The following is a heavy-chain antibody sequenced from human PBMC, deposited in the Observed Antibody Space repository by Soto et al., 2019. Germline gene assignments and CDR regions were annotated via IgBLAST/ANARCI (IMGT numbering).Heavy chain of an antibody. D-gene: IGHD3-22*01. CDR2: INPNSGGT. J-gene: IGHJ5*02. CDR1: GYTFTGYY. V-gene: IGHV1-2*04. CDR3: ARDFPIGSITMTVRPGNWFDP. Sequence: ASVKVSCKASGYTFTGYYMHWVRQAPGQGLEWMGWINPNSGGTNYAQKFQGWVTMTRDTSISTAYMELSRLRSDDTAVYYCARDFPIGSITMTVRPGNWFDPWGQGTLVTVSS.